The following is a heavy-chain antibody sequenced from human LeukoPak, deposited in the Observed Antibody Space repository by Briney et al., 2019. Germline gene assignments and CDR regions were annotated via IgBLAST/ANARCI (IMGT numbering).Heavy chain of an antibody. Sequence: HPGGSLRLSCAASGFIFRNYGMNWVRQAPGKGLEWVSGIYTNGNTRYADSMRGRFTISRDNSKNTLYLQMHSLRVDDTAVYYCAHLVWEYVGGLDVWGQGTTVTVSS. V-gene: IGHV3-23*05. CDR2: IYTNGNT. CDR3: AHLVWEYVGGLDV. J-gene: IGHJ6*02. D-gene: IGHD3/OR15-3a*01. CDR1: GFIFRNYG.